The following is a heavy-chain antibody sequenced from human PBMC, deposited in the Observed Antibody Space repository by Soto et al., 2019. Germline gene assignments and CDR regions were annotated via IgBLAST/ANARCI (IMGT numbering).Heavy chain of an antibody. Sequence: SVKVSCKASGGTFSSYAISWVRQAPGQGLEWMGGIIPIFGTANYAQKFQGRVTITADESTSTAYMELSSLRSEDTAVYYCTRPGRSGYCSGGSCSTVDYWGRGTLVTVSS. D-gene: IGHD2-15*01. CDR1: GGTFSSYA. V-gene: IGHV1-69*13. CDR3: TRPGRSGYCSGGSCSTVDY. J-gene: IGHJ4*02. CDR2: IIPIFGTA.